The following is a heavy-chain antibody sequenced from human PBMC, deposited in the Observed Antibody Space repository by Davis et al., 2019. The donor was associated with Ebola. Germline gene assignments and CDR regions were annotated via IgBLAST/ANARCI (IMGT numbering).Heavy chain of an antibody. D-gene: IGHD2-15*01. CDR3: VKDLGYCSGGSCLFFDY. V-gene: IGHV3-64D*06. CDR1: VITFSSYA. CDR2: ISSNGGST. J-gene: IGHJ4*02. Sequence: GESLKISCADSVITFSSYAMTWVRQAPGKGLEYVSAISSNGGSTYYADSVKGRFTISRDNSKNTLYLQMSSLRAEDTAVYYCVKDLGYCSGGSCLFFDYWGQGTLVTVSS.